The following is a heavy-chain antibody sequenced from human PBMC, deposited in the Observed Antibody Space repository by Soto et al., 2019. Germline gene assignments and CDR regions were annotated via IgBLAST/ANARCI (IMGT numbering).Heavy chain of an antibody. CDR3: ARGDATKIVVTTYYGMDV. J-gene: IGHJ6*02. V-gene: IGHV1-69*12. CDR1: GGTLSNYG. D-gene: IGHD4-17*01. CDR2: IIPVFGTA. Sequence: QVQLVQSGAEVKKPGSSVKVSCKASGGTLSNYGISWVRQAPGQGLEWMGGIIPVFGTANYAQKVQGRVTITADESTSTVYMDVTSLRSEDTAVYYCARGDATKIVVTTYYGMDVWGQGTTVTVS.